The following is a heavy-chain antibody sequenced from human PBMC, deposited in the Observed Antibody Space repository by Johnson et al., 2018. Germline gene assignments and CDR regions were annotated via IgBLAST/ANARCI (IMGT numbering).Heavy chain of an antibody. CDR1: GFTFSNYG. J-gene: IGHJ4*02. D-gene: IGHD3-22*01. V-gene: IGHV3-30*18. Sequence: QVQLVQSGGGVVQSGKSLRLSCAASGFTFSNYGVHWARQAPGKGLEWVAIISYDGTYKYFADSVKGRFTLSRDNSQNTLYLQMNSLTAEDTAVYYCAKELPAKYYYDSSGYYRGSLIDYWGQGALVTVSS. CDR2: ISYDGTYK. CDR3: AKELPAKYYYDSSGYYRGSLIDY.